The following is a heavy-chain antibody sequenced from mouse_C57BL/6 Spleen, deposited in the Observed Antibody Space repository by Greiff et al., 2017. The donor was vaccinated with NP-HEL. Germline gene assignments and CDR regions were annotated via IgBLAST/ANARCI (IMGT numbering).Heavy chain of an antibody. V-gene: IGHV5-4*01. D-gene: IGHD1-1*01. CDR1: GFTFSSYA. CDR2: ISDGGSYT. CDR3: ARKDITTVVANYFDY. J-gene: IGHJ2*01. Sequence: EVQLVESGGGLVKPGGSLKLSCAASGFTFSSYAMSWVRQTPEKRLEWVATISDGGSYTYYPDNVKGRFTISRDNAKNNLYLQMSHLKSEDTAMYYCARKDITTVVANYFDYWGQGTTLTVSS.